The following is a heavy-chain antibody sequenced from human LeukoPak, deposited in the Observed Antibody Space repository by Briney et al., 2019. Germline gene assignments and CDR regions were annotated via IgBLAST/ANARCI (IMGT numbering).Heavy chain of an antibody. D-gene: IGHD2-15*01. J-gene: IGHJ4*02. Sequence: GGSLRLSCPASGFTFSSYAMSWVRQAPGKGLEWVSAISGGGGSADYAGSVKGRFTIFRDNSKNTLYLQMNSLRAQDTAVYYCAKDLNVVVVAATPAECFDYWGQGTLVTVPS. CDR2: ISGGGGSA. CDR3: AKDLNVVVVAATPAECFDY. V-gene: IGHV3-23*01. CDR1: GFTFSSYA.